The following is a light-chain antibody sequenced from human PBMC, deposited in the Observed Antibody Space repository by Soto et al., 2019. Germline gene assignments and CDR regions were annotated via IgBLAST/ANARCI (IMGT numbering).Light chain of an antibody. V-gene: IGLV2-14*03. CDR1: SSDVGGYNY. CDR2: DVS. Sequence: QSALTQPASVSDSPGQSITISCTGTSSDVGGYNYVSWYQQHPGKAPKLMIYDVSNRPSGVSNRFSGSKSGNTASLTISGLQTEDEADYYCSSYTSSTFFVFGTGTKVNVL. J-gene: IGLJ1*01. CDR3: SSYTSSTFFV.